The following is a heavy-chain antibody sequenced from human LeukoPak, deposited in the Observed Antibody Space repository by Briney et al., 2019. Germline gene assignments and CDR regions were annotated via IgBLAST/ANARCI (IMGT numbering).Heavy chain of an antibody. D-gene: IGHD5-12*01. J-gene: IGHJ5*02. Sequence: ASVKVSCKASGGTFSSYAISWVRQAPGQGLEWMGGIIPIFGTANYAQKFQGRVTITADESTSTAYMELSSLRSEDTAVYYCARDRRGSGLYNWFDPWGQGTLVTVSS. CDR3: ARDRRGSGLYNWFDP. CDR2: IIPIFGTA. CDR1: GGTFSSYA. V-gene: IGHV1-69*13.